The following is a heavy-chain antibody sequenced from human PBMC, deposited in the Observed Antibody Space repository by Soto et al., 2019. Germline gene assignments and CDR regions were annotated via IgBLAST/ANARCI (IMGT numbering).Heavy chain of an antibody. CDR2: IYHSGST. D-gene: IGHD3-10*01. V-gene: IGHV4-4*02. Sequence: PSETLSRTCAVSGGSISSSNWWSWVRQPPGKGLEWIGEIYHSGSTNYNPSLKSRVTISVDKSKNQFSLKLSSVTAADTAVYYCARRHTGSGSYYRWFDPWGQGTLVTVSS. CDR1: GGSISSSNW. J-gene: IGHJ5*02. CDR3: ARRHTGSGSYYRWFDP.